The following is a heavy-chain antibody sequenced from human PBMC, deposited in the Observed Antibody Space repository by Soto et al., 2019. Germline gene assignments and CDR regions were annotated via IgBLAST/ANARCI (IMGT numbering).Heavy chain of an antibody. CDR3: AREGDHDFWSEAYYYGMDG. Sequence: GGSLRLSCAASGFTFSSYGMHWVRQAPGKGLEWVAVIWYDGSNKYYADSVKGRFTISRDNSKNTLYLQMNSLRAEDTAVYYCAREGDHDFWSEAYYYGMDGWGQGTTVTGS. J-gene: IGHJ6*02. V-gene: IGHV3-33*01. CDR1: GFTFSSYG. D-gene: IGHD3-3*01. CDR2: IWYDGSNK.